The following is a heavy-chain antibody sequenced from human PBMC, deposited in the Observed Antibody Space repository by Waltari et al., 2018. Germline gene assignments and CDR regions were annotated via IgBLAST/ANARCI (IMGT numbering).Heavy chain of an antibody. V-gene: IGHV4-39*01. CDR1: GGSISSSSYY. Sequence: QLQLQESGPGLVKPSETLSLTCTVSGGSISSSSYYWGWIRQPPGKGLEWIGSIYYSGSTYYNPSLKSRVTIAVDTSKNRFSLKLSSVTAADTAVYYCARGTGEDAFDIWGQGTMVTVSS. CDR3: ARGTGEDAFDI. CDR2: IYYSGST. J-gene: IGHJ3*02. D-gene: IGHD3-10*01.